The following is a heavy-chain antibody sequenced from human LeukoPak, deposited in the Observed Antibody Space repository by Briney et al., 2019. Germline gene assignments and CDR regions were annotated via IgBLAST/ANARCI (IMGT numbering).Heavy chain of an antibody. Sequence: ASVKVSCKASGYTFTSYGIGWVRQATGQGLEWMGWISAYNGNTNYAKKLQGRVTMPTDTSTSTAYIELRSLRSDDTAVYYCARDLISRWELPNDAFDIWGQGTMVTVSS. J-gene: IGHJ3*02. V-gene: IGHV1-18*01. CDR3: ARDLISRWELPNDAFDI. CDR1: GYTFTSYG. D-gene: IGHD1-26*01. CDR2: ISAYNGNT.